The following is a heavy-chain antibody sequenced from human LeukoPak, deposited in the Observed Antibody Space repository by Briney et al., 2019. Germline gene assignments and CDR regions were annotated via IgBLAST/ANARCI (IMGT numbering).Heavy chain of an antibody. Sequence: PSETLSFTCTVSGGSISSYYWSWIRQPPGKGLEWIGYIYYSGSTNYNPSLKSRVTISVDTSKNQFSLKLSSVTAADTAVYYCARHYDSSGYYSTRAFDIWGQGTMVTVSS. J-gene: IGHJ3*02. CDR2: IYYSGST. CDR1: GGSISSYY. V-gene: IGHV4-59*08. D-gene: IGHD3-22*01. CDR3: ARHYDSSGYYSTRAFDI.